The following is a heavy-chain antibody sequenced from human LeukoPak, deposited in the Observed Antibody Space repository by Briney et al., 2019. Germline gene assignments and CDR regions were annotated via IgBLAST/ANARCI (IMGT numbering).Heavy chain of an antibody. CDR3: AREPYCSSTSCYPYYFDY. V-gene: IGHV1-2*02. CDR2: INPNSGAT. CDR1: GYTFIAYY. J-gene: IGHJ4*02. Sequence: ASVKVSCKASGYTFIAYYMFWVRQAPGQGLEWMGWINPNSGATDHAQKFQGRVTMTRDTSINTSYMELTGLRSDDTAVYYCAREPYCSSTSCYPYYFDYWGQGTLVTVSS. D-gene: IGHD2-2*01.